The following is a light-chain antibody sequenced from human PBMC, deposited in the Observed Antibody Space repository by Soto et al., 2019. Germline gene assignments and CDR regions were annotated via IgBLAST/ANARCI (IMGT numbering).Light chain of an antibody. CDR1: QTISSC. Sequence: DIQMTQSPATLSGSLGDRVTITCRASQTISSCVAWYQQKPGKAPKLLIYDASSLESGVPSRFSGSGSGTEFTLTIRSLQPDDFATYYCQQYSTFGQGTKVDIK. J-gene: IGKJ1*01. V-gene: IGKV1-5*01. CDR3: QQYST. CDR2: DAS.